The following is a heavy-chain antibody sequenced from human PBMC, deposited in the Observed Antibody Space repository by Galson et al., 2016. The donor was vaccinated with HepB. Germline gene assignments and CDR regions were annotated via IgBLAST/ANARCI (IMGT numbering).Heavy chain of an antibody. V-gene: IGHV4-61*01. Sequence: TVSGGSVSSGSYYWSWIRQPPGKGLEWIAYIYYSGSTNYNPSLKSRVTISVDTSKNQFSLRLSSVTAADSAVYYCASSSYYASGSYYNPWYYYGLGVWGQGTTVTVSS. CDR1: GGSVSSGSYY. D-gene: IGHD3-10*01. CDR3: ASSSYYASGSYYNPWYYYGLGV. J-gene: IGHJ6*02. CDR2: IYYSGST.